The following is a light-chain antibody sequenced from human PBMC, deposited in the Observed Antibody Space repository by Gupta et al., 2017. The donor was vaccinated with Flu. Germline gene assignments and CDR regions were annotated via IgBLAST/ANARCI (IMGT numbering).Light chain of an antibody. V-gene: IGKV1-9*01. CDR2: GAS. CDR3: QRPNNFRLS. CDR1: QGISID. Sequence: DIQLTQSPSFLSASVGDRVTITCRASQGISIDLAWYQQKPGKAPNLLIYGASTLQTGVPSRFSGSGSGTEFTLTISSRQPEDFGTYYCQRPNNFRLSFGHGTNVDIK. J-gene: IGKJ3*01.